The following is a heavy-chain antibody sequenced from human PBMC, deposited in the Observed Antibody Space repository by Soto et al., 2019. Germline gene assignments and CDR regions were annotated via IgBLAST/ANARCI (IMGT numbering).Heavy chain of an antibody. V-gene: IGHV3-23*01. CDR3: AEQNFRGSYSEHAGNFDY. J-gene: IGHJ4*02. CDR1: GFTFSSYA. CDR2: ISGSGGST. D-gene: IGHD1-26*01. Sequence: GGSLRLSCAASGFTFSSYAMSWVRQAPGKGLEWVSAISGSGGSTYYADSVKGRFTISRDNSKNTLYLQMNSLRAEDTAVYYWAEQNFRGSYSEHAGNFDYWGQGTLVTVSS.